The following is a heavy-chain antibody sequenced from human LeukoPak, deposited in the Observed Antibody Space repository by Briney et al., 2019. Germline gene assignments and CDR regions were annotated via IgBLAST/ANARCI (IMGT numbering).Heavy chain of an antibody. CDR2: ISAYNGNT. D-gene: IGHD6-19*01. Sequence: GASVKVSCTASGYTFTSYGISWVRQAPGQGLEWMGWISAYNGNTNYAQKLQGRVTMTTDTSTSTAYMELRSLRSDDTAVYYCARVIAVAGVPNWFDPWGQGTLVTVSS. V-gene: IGHV1-18*01. J-gene: IGHJ5*02. CDR3: ARVIAVAGVPNWFDP. CDR1: GYTFTSYG.